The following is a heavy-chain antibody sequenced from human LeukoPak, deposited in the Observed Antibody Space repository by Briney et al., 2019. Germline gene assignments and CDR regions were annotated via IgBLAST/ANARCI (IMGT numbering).Heavy chain of an antibody. D-gene: IGHD3-22*01. V-gene: IGHV4-34*12. J-gene: IGHJ4*02. CDR1: GNSFGDYY. Sequence: PSETLSLTCTVSGNSFGDYYWSWIRQPAGKGLEWVGSVFHSGSTNYNPSLKSRVTISVDTSKNQFSLKLSSVTAADTAVYYCAREGDYYDTSGTLDYWGQGTLVTVSS. CDR3: AREGDYYDTSGTLDY. CDR2: VFHSGST.